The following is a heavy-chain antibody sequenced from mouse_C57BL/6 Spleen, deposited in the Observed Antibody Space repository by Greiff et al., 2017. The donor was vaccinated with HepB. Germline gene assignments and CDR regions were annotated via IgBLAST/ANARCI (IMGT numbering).Heavy chain of an antibody. D-gene: IGHD1-1*01. Sequence: VQLQESGAELVRPGTSVKVSCKASGYAFTNYLIEWVKQRPGQGLEWIGVINPGSGGTNYNEKFKGKATLTADKSSSTAYMQLSSLTSEDSAVYFCARGGYGSPFDYWGQGTTLTVSS. J-gene: IGHJ2*01. CDR2: INPGSGGT. CDR1: GYAFTNYL. CDR3: ARGGYGSPFDY. V-gene: IGHV1-54*01.